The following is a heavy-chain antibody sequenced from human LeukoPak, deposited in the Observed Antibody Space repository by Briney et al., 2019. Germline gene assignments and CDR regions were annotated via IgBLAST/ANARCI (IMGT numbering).Heavy chain of an antibody. CDR1: GYTFTGYY. D-gene: IGHD3-16*01. J-gene: IGHJ3*02. CDR2: INPNSGGT. Sequence: ASVKVSCKASGYTFTGYYMHWVRQAPGQGLEWMGWINPNSGGTNYAQKFQGWVTMTRDTSISTAYMELSRLRSDDTAVYYCARGFGPSRDAFDIWGQGTMVTVSS. CDR3: ARGFGPSRDAFDI. V-gene: IGHV1-2*04.